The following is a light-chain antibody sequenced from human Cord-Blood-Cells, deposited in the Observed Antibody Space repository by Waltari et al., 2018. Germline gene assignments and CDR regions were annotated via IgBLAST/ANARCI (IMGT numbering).Light chain of an antibody. CDR3: SSYTSSSTWV. CDR2: DVS. Sequence: HSALPQPASVSGSPGQSITIPCPGTSGDVGGFNNVSCYQQHPGKAPKLMIYDVSNRPSGFSNRFSGSKSGNTASLTISGLQAEDEADYYCSSYTSSSTWVFGGGTKLTVL. J-gene: IGLJ3*02. CDR1: SGDVGGFNN. V-gene: IGLV2-14*03.